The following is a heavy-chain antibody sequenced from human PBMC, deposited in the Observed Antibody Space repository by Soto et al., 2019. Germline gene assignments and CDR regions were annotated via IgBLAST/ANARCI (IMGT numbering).Heavy chain of an antibody. CDR2: ISAYNGNT. V-gene: IGHV1-18*01. Sequence: QVQLVQSGAEVKKPGASVKVSCKASGYTFTSYGISWVRQAPVQGLEWRGWISAYNGNTNYAQKLQVIVTMTTDTSTSTAYMELRGLRSDDTAVYYCARVSARTNYGDCWFDPWGQGTLVTVSS. D-gene: IGHD4-17*01. CDR3: ARVSARTNYGDCWFDP. J-gene: IGHJ5*02. CDR1: GYTFTSYG.